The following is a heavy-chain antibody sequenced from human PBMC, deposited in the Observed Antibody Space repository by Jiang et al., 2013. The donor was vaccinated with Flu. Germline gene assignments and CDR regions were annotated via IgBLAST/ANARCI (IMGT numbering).Heavy chain of an antibody. V-gene: IGHV1-18*01. Sequence: GAEVKKPGASVKVSCKASGYTFTTYGISWVRQAPGQGLEWMGWISTYSGNTAYAQKFQGRVTMTTDTSTSTAYVELGSLRSDDTAVYYCARDYHANWIESDAFDIWGQGTMVTVSS. CDR2: ISTYSGNT. CDR3: ARDYHANWIESDAFDI. CDR1: GYTFTTYG. D-gene: IGHD1-1*01. J-gene: IGHJ3*02.